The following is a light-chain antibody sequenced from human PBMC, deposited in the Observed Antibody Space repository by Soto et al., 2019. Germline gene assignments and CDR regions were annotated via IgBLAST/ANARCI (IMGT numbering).Light chain of an antibody. Sequence: IVLAQYTVTLSMSPGDRATLSCRASQSVSTSLAWYQQKPGQAPRLLIYDASTRATGIPARFNGSGSGTDFTLTISRLEPEDFAVYYCQQYGSSLITFGQGRRLEIK. CDR2: DAS. CDR3: QQYGSSLIT. J-gene: IGKJ5*01. CDR1: QSVSTS. V-gene: IGKV3-20*01.